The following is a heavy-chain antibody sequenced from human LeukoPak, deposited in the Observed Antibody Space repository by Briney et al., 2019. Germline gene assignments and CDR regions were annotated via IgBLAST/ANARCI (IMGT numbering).Heavy chain of an antibody. CDR3: AKAGYSSGWYEGWFDP. D-gene: IGHD6-19*01. V-gene: IGHV3-23*01. J-gene: IGHJ5*02. CDR1: GFTFSSYA. Sequence: GGSLRLSCAASGFTFSSYAMSWVRQAPGKGLEWVSAISGSGGSTYYADSVKGRFTISRDNSKNTLYLQMNSLRAEDTAVYYCAKAGYSSGWYEGWFDPWDQGTLVTVSS. CDR2: ISGSGGST.